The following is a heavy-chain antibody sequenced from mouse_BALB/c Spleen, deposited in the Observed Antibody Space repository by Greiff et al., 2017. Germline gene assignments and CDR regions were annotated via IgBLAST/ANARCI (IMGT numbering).Heavy chain of an antibody. V-gene: IGHV5-17*02. CDR3: ARGGYYGSSWYFDV. CDR1: GFTFSSFG. Sequence: EVHLVESGGGLVQPGGSRKLSCAASGFTFSSFGMHWVRQAPEKGLEWVAYISSGSSTIYYADTVKGRFTISRDNPKNTLFLQMTSLRSEDTAMYYCARGGYYGSSWYFDVWGAGTTVTVSS. D-gene: IGHD1-1*01. J-gene: IGHJ1*01. CDR2: ISSGSSTI.